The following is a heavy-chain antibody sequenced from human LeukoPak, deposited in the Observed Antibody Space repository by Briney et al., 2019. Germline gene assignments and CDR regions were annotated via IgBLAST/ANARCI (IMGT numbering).Heavy chain of an antibody. CDR1: GFTFSSYA. V-gene: IGHV3-23*01. J-gene: IGHJ4*02. CDR3: AKTNHIVVVVAAVDY. CDR2: ISGSGGNT. D-gene: IGHD2-15*01. Sequence: GGSLRLSCVASGFTFSSYAMSWVRQAPGKGLEWVSTISGSGGNTYYADSVKGRLTISRDNSKNTLYLQMNSLRAEDTAVYYCAKTNHIVVVVAAVDYWGQGTLVTVSS.